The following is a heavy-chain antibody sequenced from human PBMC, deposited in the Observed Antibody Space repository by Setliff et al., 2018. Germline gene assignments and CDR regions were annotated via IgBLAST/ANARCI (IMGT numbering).Heavy chain of an antibody. CDR1: GYTFTTYY. CDR3: ARGSRGFDY. CDR2: IYTDNGNT. Sequence: ASVKVSCKASGYTFTTYYMHWVRQAPGQRLEWMGFIYTDNGNTKYSKNFQDRVAITRDTSASTAYMELSSLTSEDTAVYFCARGSRGFDYWGQGALVTVSS. V-gene: IGHV1-3*04. J-gene: IGHJ4*02.